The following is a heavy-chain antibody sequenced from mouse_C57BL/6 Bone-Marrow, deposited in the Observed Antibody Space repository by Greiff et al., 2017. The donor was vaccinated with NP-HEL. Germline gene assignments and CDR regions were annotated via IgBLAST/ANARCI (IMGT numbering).Heavy chain of an antibody. CDR2: IYPGNGDT. D-gene: IGHD1-1*01. CDR3: ARGYYGKDYYAMDY. J-gene: IGHJ4*01. CDR1: GYTFTSYN. V-gene: IGHV1-12*01. Sequence: QVQLQQSGAELVRPGASVKMSCKASGYTFTSYNMHWVKQTPRQGLEWIGAIYPGNGDTSYNQKFKGKATLTVDKSSSTAYMQLSSLTSEDSAVYVCARGYYGKDYYAMDYWGQGTSVTVSS.